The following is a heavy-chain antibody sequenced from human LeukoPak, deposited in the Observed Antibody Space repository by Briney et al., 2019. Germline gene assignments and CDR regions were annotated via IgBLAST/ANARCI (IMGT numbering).Heavy chain of an antibody. Sequence: ASVKVSCKVSGYPLTELSMHRVRQAPGKGLGWMGGFDPDGGETIYAQKFQGRVTMTEDTSTDTAYMELSSLRSEDTAVYYCARVEYGFGSEGYYYYGMDVWGKGTTVTVSS. J-gene: IGHJ6*04. CDR3: ARVEYGFGSEGYYYYGMDV. D-gene: IGHD3-10*01. V-gene: IGHV1-24*01. CDR1: GYPLTELS. CDR2: FDPDGGET.